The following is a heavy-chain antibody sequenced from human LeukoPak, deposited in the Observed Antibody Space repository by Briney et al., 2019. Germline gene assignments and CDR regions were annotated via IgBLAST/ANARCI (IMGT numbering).Heavy chain of an antibody. CDR2: IHPEGNEK. CDR1: GFTFSNFW. V-gene: IGHV3-7*04. Sequence: GGSLRLSCAVSGFTFSNFWMSRVRQAPGRGLEWVANIHPEGNEKYHVESVKSRFTISRDNTKNLLFLQMNGLRVEDTALYYCARGDAFSGDHWGQGTLVTVSS. J-gene: IGHJ4*02. CDR3: ARGDAFSGDH.